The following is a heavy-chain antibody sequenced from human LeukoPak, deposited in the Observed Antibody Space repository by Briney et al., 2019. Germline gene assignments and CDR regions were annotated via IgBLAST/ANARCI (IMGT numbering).Heavy chain of an antibody. CDR3: ATPMRFDY. Sequence: PGRSLRLSCEASGFSLSGYGMHWVRQAPGKGLEWVANIKEDGSEKYYVDSVKGRFTVFRDNAKKSLYLQMNSLRDEDTAVYYCATPMRFDYWGQGTLVTVSS. CDR2: IKEDGSEK. J-gene: IGHJ4*02. CDR1: GFSLSGYG. V-gene: IGHV3-7*05.